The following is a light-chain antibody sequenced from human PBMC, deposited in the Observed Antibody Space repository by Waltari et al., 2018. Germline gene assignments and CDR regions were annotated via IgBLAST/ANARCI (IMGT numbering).Light chain of an antibody. CDR3: NTREISGDVV. CDR2: GKN. J-gene: IGLJ2*01. V-gene: IGLV3-19*01. CDR1: SLRLYY. Sequence: SSELSQDPAVSVALGQTVRITCQGDSLRLYYASGCRQKHGQSPVLLIYGKNNRPSGIPDRFSASSSGNTASLTISGARAEDEGDYYCNTREISGDVVFGGGTKLTVL.